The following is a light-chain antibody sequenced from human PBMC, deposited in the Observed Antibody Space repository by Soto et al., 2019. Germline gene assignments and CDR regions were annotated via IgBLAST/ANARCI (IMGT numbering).Light chain of an antibody. CDR1: QSISNY. J-gene: IGKJ5*01. CDR3: QQSYNAPIT. Sequence: DIQMTQSPSSLPASVGDRVTITCRASQSISNYLNWYQQKPGKAPQLLIYVASMLESGVPSRFSGSGSGTDFTLTISSLQPEDFATYYCQQSYNAPITFGQGTRLEIK. V-gene: IGKV1-39*01. CDR2: VAS.